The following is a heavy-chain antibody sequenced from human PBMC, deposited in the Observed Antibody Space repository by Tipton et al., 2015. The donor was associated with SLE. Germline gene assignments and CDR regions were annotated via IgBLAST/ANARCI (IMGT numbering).Heavy chain of an antibody. CDR1: GFTFSSYW. CDR2: IKHDGSEK. D-gene: IGHD5-18*01. V-gene: IGHV3-7*01. CDR3: VRDTSMVHGLRNYMDV. J-gene: IGHJ6*03. Sequence: SLRLSCEASGFTFSSYWMSWVRQAPGKGLQWVANIKHDGSEKYYVDSVKGRFTMSRDNGKNFLYLQMNSLRVEDTALYYCVRDTSMVHGLRNYMDVWGKGTTVTVSS.